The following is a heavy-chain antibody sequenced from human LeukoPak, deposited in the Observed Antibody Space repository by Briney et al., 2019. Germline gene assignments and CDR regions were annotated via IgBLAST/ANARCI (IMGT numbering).Heavy chain of an antibody. CDR2: ISSSSSYI. CDR3: ASHVVVVAAMVY. V-gene: IGHV3-21*01. CDR1: VFTFSNYS. J-gene: IGHJ4*02. Sequence: GGSLRPSCAASVFTFSNYSMNWVRQAPGKGLEWVSSISSSSSYIYYADSVKGRFTISRDNAKNSLYLQMNSLRAEDTAVYYCASHVVVVAAMVYWGQGTLVTVSS. D-gene: IGHD2-15*01.